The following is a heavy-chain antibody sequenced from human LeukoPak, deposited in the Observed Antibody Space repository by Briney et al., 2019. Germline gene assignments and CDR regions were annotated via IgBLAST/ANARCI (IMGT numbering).Heavy chain of an antibody. J-gene: IGHJ4*02. CDR2: IYTSGSS. V-gene: IGHV4-4*07. D-gene: IGHD3-3*01. Sequence: PSETLSLTCTVSGGPISGYFWGWIRQPAGRGLEWIGRIYTSGSSNYNHSLKSGVTMSVDTSKNQFSLRLTSVTAADTAMYYCARATIFGANFDCWGQGTLVAVSS. CDR1: GGPISGYF. CDR3: ARATIFGANFDC.